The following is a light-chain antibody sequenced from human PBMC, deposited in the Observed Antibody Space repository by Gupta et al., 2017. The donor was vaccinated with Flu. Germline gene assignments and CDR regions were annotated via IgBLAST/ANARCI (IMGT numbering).Light chain of an antibody. CDR1: QKIANY. J-gene: IGKJ5*01. CDR3: QQRSNWLSIT. V-gene: IGKV3-11*01. CDR2: DAS. Sequence: ATLYLSPGERATHSCRASQKIANYLDWLKQKPGQAPRLLISDASDRDTGIPARFSGSGCGTDLALTISTREPEDFAVYYCQQRSNWLSITFGQGTRLEIK.